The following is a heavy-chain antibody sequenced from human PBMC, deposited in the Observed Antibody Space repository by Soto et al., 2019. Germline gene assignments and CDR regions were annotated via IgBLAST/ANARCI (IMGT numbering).Heavy chain of an antibody. D-gene: IGHD6-6*01. Sequence: ASVKVSCKASGYTFTSYYMHWVRQAPGQGLEWMGIINPSGGSTSYAQKFQGRVTMTRDTSTSTVYMELSSLRSEDTAVYYCARTSSSGRFRFDPWGQGTLVTVS. CDR1: GYTFTSYY. CDR2: INPSGGST. V-gene: IGHV1-46*01. J-gene: IGHJ5*02. CDR3: ARTSSSGRFRFDP.